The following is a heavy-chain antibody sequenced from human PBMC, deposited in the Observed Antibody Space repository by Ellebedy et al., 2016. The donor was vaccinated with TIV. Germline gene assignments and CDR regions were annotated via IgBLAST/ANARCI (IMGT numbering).Heavy chain of an antibody. CDR2: LYSGADGGDT. D-gene: IGHD4-23*01. Sequence: GESLKISCAASGFTFSSYSMNWVRQAPGKGLEWVSVLYSGADGGDTYYADSVKGRFTISRDNSTNTLYLQMNSLRAEDTAVYYCARDAADSGGKFDYWGQGALVTVSS. V-gene: IGHV3-53*01. CDR3: ARDAADSGGKFDY. J-gene: IGHJ4*02. CDR1: GFTFSSYS.